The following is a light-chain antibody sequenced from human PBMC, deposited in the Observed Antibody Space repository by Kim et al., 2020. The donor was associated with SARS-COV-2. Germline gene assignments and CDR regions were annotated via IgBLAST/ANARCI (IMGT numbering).Light chain of an antibody. CDR3: NSRDNSGDHVV. CDR1: SLKTYY. V-gene: IGLV3-19*01. Sequence: LGQTVRITCQGDSLKTYYATWYQQKPGQAPIVVIYGKNNRPSGIPDRFSGSSSGNTASLTVTGAQAVDEADYYCNSRDNSGDHVVFGGGTKLIVL. J-gene: IGLJ2*01. CDR2: GKN.